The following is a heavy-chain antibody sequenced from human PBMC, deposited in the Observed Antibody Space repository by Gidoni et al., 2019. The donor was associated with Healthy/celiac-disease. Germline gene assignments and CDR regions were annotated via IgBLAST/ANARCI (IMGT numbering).Heavy chain of an antibody. CDR1: GFSFADYA. CDR2: ISWNSGSI. D-gene: IGHD3-9*01. V-gene: IGHV3-9*01. Sequence: EVQLVESGGGLVQPGRSLRLSCASPGFSFADYAMNWVRQAPGKGLEWVSGISWNSGSIGYADSVKGRFTIARDNAKNSLYLQMNSLRAEDTALYYCAKDIARYFDCLPTYYFDYWGQGTLVTVSS. J-gene: IGHJ4*02. CDR3: AKDIARYFDCLPTYYFDY.